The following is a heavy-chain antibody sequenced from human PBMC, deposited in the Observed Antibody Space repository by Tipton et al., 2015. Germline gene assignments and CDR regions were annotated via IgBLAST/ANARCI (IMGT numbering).Heavy chain of an antibody. Sequence: TLSLTCTVSGGSVSSGSYYWSWIRQSPGKGLEWIGYIFYSGDTKYNPSLKGRVTISADSSKNQFSLKLSSVTAADTAVYYCARDGYNSNYFDYWGQGTLVTVSS. CDR3: ARDGYNSNYFDY. CDR2: IFYSGDT. V-gene: IGHV4-61*01. D-gene: IGHD5-24*01. J-gene: IGHJ4*02. CDR1: GGSVSSGSYY.